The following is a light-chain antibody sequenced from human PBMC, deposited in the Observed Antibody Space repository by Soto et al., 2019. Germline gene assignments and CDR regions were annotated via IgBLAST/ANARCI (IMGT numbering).Light chain of an antibody. V-gene: IGKV3-15*01. Sequence: EIVMTQSPATLSLSPGETATLSCRASQRVGINLAWYQQKPGQAPRLVIYAASTRATGIPDRFSGSVSGTEFTLTISSLQSEDFAVYYCQQYNEWPPFTFGQGTRLEIK. CDR2: AAS. CDR3: QQYNEWPPFT. J-gene: IGKJ5*01. CDR1: QRVGIN.